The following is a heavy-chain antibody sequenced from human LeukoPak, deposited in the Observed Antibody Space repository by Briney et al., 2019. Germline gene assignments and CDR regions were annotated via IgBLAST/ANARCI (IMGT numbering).Heavy chain of an antibody. D-gene: IGHD5-24*01. CDR1: GFTFSSYE. CDR2: ISSSGSTI. V-gene: IGHV3-48*03. Sequence: GGSLRLSCAASGFTFSSYEMNWVRQAPGKGLEGVSYISSSGSTIYYADSVKGRFTISRDNAKNSLYLQMNSLRAEDTAVYYCASASDGYNYWGQGTLVTVSS. CDR3: ASASDGYNY. J-gene: IGHJ4*02.